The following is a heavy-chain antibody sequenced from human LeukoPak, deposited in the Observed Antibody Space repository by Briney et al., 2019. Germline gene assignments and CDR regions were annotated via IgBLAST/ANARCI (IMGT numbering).Heavy chain of an antibody. CDR1: GYSISSGYY. CDR2: IYHSGST. D-gene: IGHD3-3*01. CDR3: ARRNDFWSGYYEGWFDP. J-gene: IGHJ5*02. V-gene: IGHV4-38-2*01. Sequence: SETLSLTCAVSGYSISSGYYWGWIRQPPGKGLEWIGSIYHSGSTYYNPSLKSPVTISVDTSKNQFSLKLSSVTAAVTAVYYCARRNDFWSGYYEGWFDPWGQGTLVTVSS.